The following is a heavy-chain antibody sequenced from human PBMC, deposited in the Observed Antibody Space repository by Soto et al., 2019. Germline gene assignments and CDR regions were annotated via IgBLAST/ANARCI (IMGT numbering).Heavy chain of an antibody. Sequence: SETLSLTCAVYGGSFRGYYWSWIRQPPGKGLEWIGEINHSGSTNYNPSLKSRVTISVDTSKNQFSLKLSSVTAADTAVYYCARVTIVVALLRYYYYGMDVWGQGTTVT. V-gene: IGHV4-34*01. D-gene: IGHD3-22*01. CDR2: INHSGST. CDR3: ARVTIVVALLRYYYYGMDV. J-gene: IGHJ6*02. CDR1: GGSFRGYY.